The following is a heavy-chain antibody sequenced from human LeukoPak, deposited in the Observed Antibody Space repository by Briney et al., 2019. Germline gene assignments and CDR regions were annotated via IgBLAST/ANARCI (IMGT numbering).Heavy chain of an antibody. CDR3: ARVLGCTSGRCSSWRYFDI. J-gene: IGHJ2*01. CDR2: INPSGGST. CDR1: GYTFTSYY. V-gene: IGHV1-46*01. Sequence: ASVKVSCKASGYTFTSYYMHWVRQAPGQGLEWMGIINPSGGSTSYAQKFQGRVTITRDTYTSTVYMELSSLRSEDTAVYYCARVLGCTSGRCSSWRYFDIWGRGTLVTVSP. D-gene: IGHD2-8*01.